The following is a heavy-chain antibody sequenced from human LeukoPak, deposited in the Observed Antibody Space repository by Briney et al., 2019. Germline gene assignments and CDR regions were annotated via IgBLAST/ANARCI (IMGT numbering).Heavy chain of an antibody. CDR3: ARGVLYIDY. V-gene: IGHV4-34*01. Sequence: PSETLSLTCAVYGGSFSGYYWSWIRQPPGKGLEWIGEINHSGSTNYNPSLKSRVTISVDTSKNQFSLKLSSVTAADPAVYYCARGVLYIDYWGQETLVTVSS. CDR1: GGSFSGYY. D-gene: IGHD2-2*02. J-gene: IGHJ4*02. CDR2: INHSGST.